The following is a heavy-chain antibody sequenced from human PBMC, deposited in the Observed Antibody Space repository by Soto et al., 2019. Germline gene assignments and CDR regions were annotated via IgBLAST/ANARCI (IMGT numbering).Heavy chain of an antibody. CDR2: IYYSGST. CDR3: ARVFGSSFDY. V-gene: IGHV4-59*01. Sequence: SETLSLTCTVSGGSISSYYWSWIRQPPRKGLEWIGYIYYSGSTNYNPSLKSRVTISVDTSKNQFSLKLSSVTAADTAVYYCARVFGSSFDYWGQGTLVTVSS. CDR1: GGSISSYY. D-gene: IGHD3-3*01. J-gene: IGHJ4*02.